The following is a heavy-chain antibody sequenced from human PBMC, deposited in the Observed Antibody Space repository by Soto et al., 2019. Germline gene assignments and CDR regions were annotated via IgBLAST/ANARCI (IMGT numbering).Heavy chain of an antibody. D-gene: IGHD3-22*01. J-gene: IGHJ6*02. CDR1: GGPISSYY. V-gene: IGHV4-59*08. CDR2: IYYSGST. CDR3: ARHDYYDSSGQNYYGMDV. Sequence: SETLSLTCTVSGGPISSYYWSWIRQPPGKGLEWIGYIYYSGSTNYNPSLKSRVTISVDTSKNQFSLKLSSVTAADTAVYYCARHDYYDSSGQNYYGMDVWGQGTTVTVAS.